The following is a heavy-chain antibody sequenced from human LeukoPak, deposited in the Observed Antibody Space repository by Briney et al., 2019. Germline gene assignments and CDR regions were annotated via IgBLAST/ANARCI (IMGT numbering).Heavy chain of an antibody. D-gene: IGHD5-18*01. V-gene: IGHV4-61*08. CDR1: GGSISSGGYY. J-gene: IGHJ4*02. Sequence: PSETLSLTCTVSGGSISSGGYYWSWIRQPPGKGLEWIGYIYYSGSTNYNPSLKSRVTISVDTSKNQFSLKLSSVTAADTAVYYCARHSPITWIQLWSIDYWGQGTLVTVSS. CDR3: ARHSPITWIQLWSIDY. CDR2: IYYSGST.